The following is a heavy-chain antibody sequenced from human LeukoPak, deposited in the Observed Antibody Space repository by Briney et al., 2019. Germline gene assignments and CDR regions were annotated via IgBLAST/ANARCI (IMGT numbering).Heavy chain of an antibody. CDR3: ARIRDGYNDY. CDR1: AFTFSSYG. J-gene: IGHJ4*02. D-gene: IGHD5-24*01. CDR2: IWYDGSNK. Sequence: PGGSLRLSCAASAFTFSSYGMHWVRQAPGKGLEWVEVIWYDGSNKYYADSVKGRFTISRDTSKNTLYLQMNSLRAEDTAVYYCARIRDGYNDYWGQGTLVTVPS. V-gene: IGHV3-33*01.